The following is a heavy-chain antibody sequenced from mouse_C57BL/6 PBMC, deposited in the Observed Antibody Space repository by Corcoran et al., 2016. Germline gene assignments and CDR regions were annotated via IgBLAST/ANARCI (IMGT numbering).Heavy chain of an antibody. CDR3: AREKDLYSNYPFAY. D-gene: IGHD2-5*01. V-gene: IGHV9-3*01. CDR1: GYTFTTYG. J-gene: IGHJ3*01. CDR2: INTHSGVP. Sequence: QIQLVQSGPELKKPGETVKISCRASGYTFTTYGMGGLKQAPGKGLKWMGWINTHSGVPTYADDFKGRFAFSLETSASTAYLQINNLKNEDTATYFCAREKDLYSNYPFAYWGQGTLVTVSA.